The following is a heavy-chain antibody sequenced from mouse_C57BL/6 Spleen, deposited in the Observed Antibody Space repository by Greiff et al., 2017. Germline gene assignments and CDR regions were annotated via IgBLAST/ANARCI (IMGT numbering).Heavy chain of an antibody. J-gene: IGHJ3*01. V-gene: IGHV1-52*01. CDR1: GYTFTSYW. CDR2: IDPSDSDT. Sequence: QVQLQQPGAELVRPGSSVKLSCKASGYTFTSYWMHWVKQRPIQGLEWIGNIDPSDSDTHYNQKFKDKATLTVDKSSSTAYMQLSSLTSEDSAVYYCARGRNGDAWFAYWGQGTLVTVSA. CDR3: ARGRNGDAWFAY.